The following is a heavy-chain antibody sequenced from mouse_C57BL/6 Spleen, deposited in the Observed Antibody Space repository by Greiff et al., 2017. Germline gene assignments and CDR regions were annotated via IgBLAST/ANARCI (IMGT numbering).Heavy chain of an antibody. CDR2: INPNNGGT. CDR1: GYTFTDYN. CDR3: ARMGASDWYFDV. Sequence: EVQLQQSGPELVKPGASVKMSCKASGYTFTDYNMHWVKQSHGKSLEWIGYINPNNGGTSYNQKFKGKATLTVNKSSSTAYMELRSLTSEDSAVYYCARMGASDWYFDVWGTGTTVTVSS. V-gene: IGHV1-22*01. D-gene: IGHD3-1*01. J-gene: IGHJ1*03.